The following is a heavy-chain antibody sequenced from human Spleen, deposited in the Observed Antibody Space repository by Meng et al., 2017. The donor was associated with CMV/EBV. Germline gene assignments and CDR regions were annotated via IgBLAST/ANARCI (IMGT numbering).Heavy chain of an antibody. J-gene: IGHJ4*02. Sequence: KTYGVTFSRYAISWVRQAPGQGLEWMGGIIPFLGRADYTEKFQGRLTITGDNPTSAVYMELRSLRSDDTAVYYCARGPYTGSYEHLNDWGQGTLVTVSS. CDR3: ARGPYTGSYEHLND. CDR1: GVTFSRYA. D-gene: IGHD1-26*01. CDR2: IIPFLGRA. V-gene: IGHV1-69*10.